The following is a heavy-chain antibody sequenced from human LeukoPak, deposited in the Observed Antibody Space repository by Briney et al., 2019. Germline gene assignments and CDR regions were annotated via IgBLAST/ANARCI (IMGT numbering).Heavy chain of an antibody. CDR3: ARIKYSSGRSANFDP. V-gene: IGHV4-38-2*02. CDR2: IYYSGRT. D-gene: IGHD6-19*01. CDR1: CYSISSRYD. Sequence: AEPLSLTCTVSCYSISSRYDWGWIRPPPGKGLEWICIIYYSGRTYYNPSLRSQLIISVDTANNHFSLKLSAVTAADTAVYYCARIKYSSGRSANFDP. J-gene: IGHJ5*02.